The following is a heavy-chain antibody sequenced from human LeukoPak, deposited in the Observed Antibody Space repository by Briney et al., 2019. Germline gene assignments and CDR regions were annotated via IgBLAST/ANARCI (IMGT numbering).Heavy chain of an antibody. CDR3: ARSAGIVVVTPSDY. D-gene: IGHD3-22*01. J-gene: IGHJ4*02. V-gene: IGHV3-33*01. Sequence: GRSLRLSCAASGFTFGSYGMHWVRQAPGKGLEWGAVIWYDGSNKYYADSVKGRFTISRDNSKNTLYLQMNSLRAEDTAVYYCARSAGIVVVTPSDYWGQGTLVTVSS. CDR1: GFTFGSYG. CDR2: IWYDGSNK.